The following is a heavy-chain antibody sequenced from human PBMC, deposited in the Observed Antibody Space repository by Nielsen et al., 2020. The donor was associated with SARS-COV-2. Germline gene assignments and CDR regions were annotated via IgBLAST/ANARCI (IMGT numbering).Heavy chain of an antibody. CDR2: IYYRGTT. D-gene: IGHD3-3*01. J-gene: IGHJ6*02. V-gene: IGHV4-30-4*01. CDR3: ARERVGGITIFGVVTRYGMDV. Sequence: WIRQPPGKGLEWIGNIYYRGTTYYNPSLKSRVTISVDTSKNQFSLKLSSVTAADTALCYCARERVGGITIFGVVTRYGMDVWGQGTTVTVSS.